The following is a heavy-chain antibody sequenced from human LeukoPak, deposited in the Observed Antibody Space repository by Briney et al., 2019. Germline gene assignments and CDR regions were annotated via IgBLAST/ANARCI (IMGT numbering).Heavy chain of an antibody. Sequence: PSETLSLTCTVSGGSISSYYWSWIRQPPGKGPEWIGYIYYSGSTNYNPSLKSRVTISVDTSKNQFSLKLSSVTAADTAVYYCARDLGYSYGYEWGQGTLVTVSS. D-gene: IGHD5-18*01. CDR2: IYYSGST. CDR1: GGSISSYY. V-gene: IGHV4-59*01. J-gene: IGHJ4*02. CDR3: ARDLGYSYGYE.